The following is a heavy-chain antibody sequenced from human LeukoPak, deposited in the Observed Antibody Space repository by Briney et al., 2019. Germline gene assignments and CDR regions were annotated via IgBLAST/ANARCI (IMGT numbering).Heavy chain of an antibody. CDR2: ISGSGGST. CDR1: GFTVSSNY. V-gene: IGHV3-23*01. J-gene: IGHJ4*02. D-gene: IGHD4-23*01. Sequence: GGSLRLSCAASGFTVSSNYMSWVRQAPGKGLEWVSVISGSGGSTYYADSVKGRFTISRDNSKNTLYLQMNSLRAEDTAVYYCAKGTTTLVVTKIDYWGQGTLVTVSS. CDR3: AKGTTTLVVTKIDY.